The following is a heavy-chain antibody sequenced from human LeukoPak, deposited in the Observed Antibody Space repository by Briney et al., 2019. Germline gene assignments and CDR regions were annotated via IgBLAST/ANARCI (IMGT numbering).Heavy chain of an antibody. CDR2: ISGSGGST. D-gene: IGHD6-13*01. CDR1: GFTFSSYA. V-gene: IGHV3-23*01. CDR3: AKDRAAAGTFDY. J-gene: IGHJ4*02. Sequence: GGSLRPSCAASGFTFSSYAMSWVRQAPGKGLEWVSAISGSGGSTYYADSVKGRFTISRDNSKNTLYLQMNSLRAEDTAVYYCAKDRAAAGTFDYWGQGTLVTVSS.